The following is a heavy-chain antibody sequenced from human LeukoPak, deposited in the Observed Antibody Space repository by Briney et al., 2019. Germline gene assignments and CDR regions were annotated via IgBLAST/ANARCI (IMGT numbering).Heavy chain of an antibody. CDR2: IGTAGDT. CDR3: ARDRSSGWYLTPGFDP. V-gene: IGHV3-13*04. J-gene: IGHJ5*02. Sequence: GGSLRLSCAASGFTFSNYDMHWVRQATGKGLEWVSAIGTAGDTYYPGSVKGRFTISRENAKNSLYLQMNSLSVGDTAVYYCARDRSSGWYLTPGFDPWGQGTLVTVSS. D-gene: IGHD6-19*01. CDR1: GFTFSNYD.